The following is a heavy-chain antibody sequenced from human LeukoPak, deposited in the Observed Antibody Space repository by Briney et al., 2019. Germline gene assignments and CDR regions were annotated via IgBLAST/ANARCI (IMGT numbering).Heavy chain of an antibody. D-gene: IGHD2-15*01. CDR3: ANVINCSGGSCYDY. CDR2: ISYDGSNK. V-gene: IGHV3-30*18. J-gene: IGHJ4*02. CDR1: GFTFSSYG. Sequence: GGSLRLSCAASGFTFSSYGMHWVRQAPGKGLEWVAVISYDGSNKYYADSVKGRFTISRDNSKNTLYLQMNSLRAEDTAVYYCANVINCSGGSCYDYWGQGTLVTAPS.